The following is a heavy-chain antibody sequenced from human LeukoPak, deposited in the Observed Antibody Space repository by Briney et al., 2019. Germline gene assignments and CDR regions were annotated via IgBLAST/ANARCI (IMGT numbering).Heavy chain of an antibody. V-gene: IGHV3-64*01. J-gene: IGHJ5*02. D-gene: IGHD6-13*01. CDR1: GFSFSSYE. Sequence: GGSLRLSCAASGFSFSSYEMNWVRQAPGKGLEYVSAISSNGMITYYANSVKGRFTISRDNSKNTLYLQMGSLRAEDMAVYYCARQLAGAGRGWFDPWGQGTLVTVSS. CDR2: ISSNGMIT. CDR3: ARQLAGAGRGWFDP.